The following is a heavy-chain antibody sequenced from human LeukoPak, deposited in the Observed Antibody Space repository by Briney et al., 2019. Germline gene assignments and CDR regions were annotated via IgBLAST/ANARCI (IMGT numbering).Heavy chain of an antibody. V-gene: IGHV3-66*04. CDR1: GITVSTNY. J-gene: IGHJ4*02. D-gene: IGHD3-9*01. CDR2: IYSGGAT. CDR3: ARLHYDVLTGPFDY. Sequence: PGGSLRLSCAASGITVSTNYMSWVRQAPGKGLGWVSIIYSGGATFYADSVKGRFTISRENSKNTLWLQMNSLRAEDTAVYYCARLHYDVLTGPFDYWGQGTLVTVSS.